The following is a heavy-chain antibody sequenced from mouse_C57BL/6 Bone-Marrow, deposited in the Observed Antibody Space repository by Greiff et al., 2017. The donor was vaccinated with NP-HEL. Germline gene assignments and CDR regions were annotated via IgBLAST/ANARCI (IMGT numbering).Heavy chain of an antibody. CDR1: GYTFTNYW. V-gene: IGHV1-63*01. D-gene: IGHD1-1*01. CDR2: IYPGGGYT. J-gene: IGHJ4*01. CDR3: ARRPVYGSSLYAMDY. Sequence: QVQLKQSGAELVRPGTSVKMSCKASGYTFTNYWIGWAKQRPGHGLEWIGDIYPGGGYTNYNEKFKGKATLTADKSSSTAYMQFSSLTSEDSAIYYWARRPVYGSSLYAMDYWGQGTSVTVSS.